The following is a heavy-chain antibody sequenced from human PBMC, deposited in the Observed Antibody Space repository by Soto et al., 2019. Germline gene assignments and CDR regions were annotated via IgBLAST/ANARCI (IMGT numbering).Heavy chain of an antibody. CDR2: IYYSGST. D-gene: IGHD3-10*01. J-gene: IGHJ3*02. Sequence: QVQLQESGPGLVKPSETLSLTCTVSGGSISSYYWSWIRQPPGKGLEWIGYIYYSGSTNYNPSLKSRVTISVDTSKNQFSLKLSSVTAADTAVYYCARGGFGDVWRAFDIWGQGTMVTVSS. CDR1: GGSISSYY. CDR3: ARGGFGDVWRAFDI. V-gene: IGHV4-59*01.